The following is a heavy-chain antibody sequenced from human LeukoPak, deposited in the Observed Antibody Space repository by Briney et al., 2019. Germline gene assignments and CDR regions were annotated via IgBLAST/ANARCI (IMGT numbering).Heavy chain of an antibody. CDR2: IIPIFGTA. CDR1: GGTFSSYA. CDR3: AREYRNGYYYYGMDV. V-gene: IGHV1-69*13. J-gene: IGHJ6*02. D-gene: IGHD4-11*01. Sequence: ASVKVSCKASGGTFSSYAISWVRQAPGQGLEWMGGIIPIFGTANYAQKFQGRVTITADESTSTAYMELSSLRSEDTAVYYCAREYRNGYYYYGMDVWGQGTTVTVSS.